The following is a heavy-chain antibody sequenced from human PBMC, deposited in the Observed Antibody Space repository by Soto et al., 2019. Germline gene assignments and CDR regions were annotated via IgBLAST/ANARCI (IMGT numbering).Heavy chain of an antibody. J-gene: IGHJ4*02. CDR3: AKGRYSSSPYFDY. V-gene: IGHV1-69*01. CDR2: TIPISGTA. CDR1: GGTFSSYA. D-gene: IGHD6-6*01. Sequence: QVQLVQSGTEVKKPGSSVKVSCKASGGTFSSYAISWVRQAPGQGLEWMGGTIPISGTANYAQKFQGRVTITADESTSTAYMELSSLRSEDTDVYYCAKGRYSSSPYFDYWGQGTLVTVSS.